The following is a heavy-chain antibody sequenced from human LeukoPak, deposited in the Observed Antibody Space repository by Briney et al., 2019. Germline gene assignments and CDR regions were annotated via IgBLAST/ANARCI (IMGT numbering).Heavy chain of an antibody. D-gene: IGHD4-11*01. CDR2: IQNSART. CDR3: ATDYSNFYGMDV. Sequence: SETLSLTCTVSGGSVNSGSYFWSWIRQPPGKGLEWIGYIQNSARTNYNPSLESRVTISGDSSKDQFSLRLSSVTAADTAVYYCATDYSNFYGMDVWGQGTTVTVSS. V-gene: IGHV4-61*01. J-gene: IGHJ6*02. CDR1: GGSVNSGSYF.